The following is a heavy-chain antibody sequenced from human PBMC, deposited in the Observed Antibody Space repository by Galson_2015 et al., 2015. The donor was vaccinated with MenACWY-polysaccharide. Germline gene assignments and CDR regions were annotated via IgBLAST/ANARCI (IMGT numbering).Heavy chain of an antibody. V-gene: IGHV3-48*03. D-gene: IGHD1-26*01. CDR3: ASASGSHRRNTYAMGG. CDR2: ITSSGSTI. Sequence: SLRLSCAASGFTFSSYEMNWVRQAPGKGLEWVSYITSSGSTIYYANSVPGRFTISRDNAKTSLSLQMNSLRAEDTAVYYCASASGSHRRNTYAMGGWGQGTPGTVSS. CDR1: GFTFSSYE. J-gene: IGHJ6*02.